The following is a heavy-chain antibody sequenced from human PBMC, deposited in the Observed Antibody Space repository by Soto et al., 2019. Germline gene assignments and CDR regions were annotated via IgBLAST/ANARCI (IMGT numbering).Heavy chain of an antibody. CDR1: GDSISSYY. J-gene: IGHJ4*02. Sequence: SETLSLTCTVSGDSISSYYWSWIRQPPGKGLEWIGYIYYSGSTNYNPSLKSRVTISVDTSKNQFSLKLSSVTAADTAVYYCARPSGGYSYGYFDYWGQGTLVTVSS. CDR3: ARPSGGYSYGYFDY. V-gene: IGHV4-59*08. CDR2: IYYSGST. D-gene: IGHD5-18*01.